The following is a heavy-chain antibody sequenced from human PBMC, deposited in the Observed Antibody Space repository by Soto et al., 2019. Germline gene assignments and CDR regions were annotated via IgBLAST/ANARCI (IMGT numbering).Heavy chain of an antibody. CDR3: AHRVLRTVFGLVTTTAISFDF. J-gene: IGHJ4*02. CDR1: GFSLTTSGVG. CDR2: IYWDDDK. D-gene: IGHD3-3*01. V-gene: IGHV2-5*02. Sequence: QITLNESGPTLVKPTQTLTLTCTFSGFSLTTSGVGVGWIRQSPGKAPEWLALIYWDDDKRYSPSLKSRLTIPKDTSKNQVVLTMANLDPADTATYYCAHRVLRTVFGLVTTTAISFDFWGQGPPVAVSS.